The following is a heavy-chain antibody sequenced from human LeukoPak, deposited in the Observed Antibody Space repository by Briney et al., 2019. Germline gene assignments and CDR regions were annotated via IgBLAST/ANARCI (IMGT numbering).Heavy chain of an antibody. Sequence: SETLSLTCTVSGGSISSYYWSWIRQPPGKGLEWIGYIYYSGSTNYNPSLKSRVTISVDTSKNQFSLKLSSVTAADTAVYYCARRGIAAAGTYRYWGQGTLVTVSS. CDR1: GGSISSYY. CDR3: ARRGIAAAGTYRY. V-gene: IGHV4-59*12. CDR2: IYYSGST. D-gene: IGHD6-13*01. J-gene: IGHJ4*02.